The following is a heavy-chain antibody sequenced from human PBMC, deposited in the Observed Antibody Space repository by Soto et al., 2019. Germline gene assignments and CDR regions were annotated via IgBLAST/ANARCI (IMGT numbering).Heavy chain of an antibody. Sequence: VQMEESGGGGVQPGRSLRLSCAASGLTLSSYAVHWVRQAPGKGLEWVAGIWFDGRKTYYADSVKGRCIISRDNSKNMVYLQLNSLRGDDTALYFCAKAVAALNWFDPWGQGTLVTVSS. CDR2: IWFDGRKT. D-gene: IGHD6-19*01. J-gene: IGHJ5*02. CDR3: AKAVAALNWFDP. V-gene: IGHV3-33*03. CDR1: GLTLSSYA.